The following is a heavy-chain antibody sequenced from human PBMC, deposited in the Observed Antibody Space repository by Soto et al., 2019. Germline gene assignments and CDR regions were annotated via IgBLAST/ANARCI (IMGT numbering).Heavy chain of an antibody. CDR1: GFTFSTYA. CDR2: INDSGGST. J-gene: IGHJ4*02. CDR3: AKGVKQSNPYSYAQSDF. D-gene: IGHD3-16*01. Sequence: GGSLRLSCAASGFTFSTYAMSWVRQAPGKGLEWVSGINDSGGSTYHADSVKGRFTVSRDNSKNTLFLQMNSLRVDDTAVYYCAKGVKQSNPYSYAQSDFWGQGILVTVSS. V-gene: IGHV3-23*01.